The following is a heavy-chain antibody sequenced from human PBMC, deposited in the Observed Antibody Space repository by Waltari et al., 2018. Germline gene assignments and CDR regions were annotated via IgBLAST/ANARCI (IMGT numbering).Heavy chain of an antibody. J-gene: IGHJ1*01. CDR1: GFRLSNYW. CDR3: AKGTSGWNPSEYFQH. Sequence: EVQLVESGGVLVQPGGSLRLSCAASGFRLSNYWMSWVRQAPGKGLERVANIKQDGSEKYYVDSVKGRFSISRDNAKNTLYLQMNSLRAEDTAMYFCAKGTSGWNPSEYFQHWGQGALVTVSS. D-gene: IGHD6-19*01. CDR2: IKQDGSEK. V-gene: IGHV3-7*01.